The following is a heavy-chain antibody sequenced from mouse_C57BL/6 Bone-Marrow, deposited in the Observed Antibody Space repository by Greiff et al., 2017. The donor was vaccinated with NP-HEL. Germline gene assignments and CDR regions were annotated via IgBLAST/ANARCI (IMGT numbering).Heavy chain of an antibody. Sequence: EVQLQESGPGLVKPSQSLSLSCSVTGYSITSGYYWNWIRQFPGNKLEWMGYISYDGSNNYNPSLKNRSSITRDTSKNQFFLKLNSVTTEDTATYYCARGDFLFAYWGQGTLVTVSA. CDR2: ISYDGSN. V-gene: IGHV3-6*01. J-gene: IGHJ3*01. D-gene: IGHD3-3*01. CDR3: ARGDFLFAY. CDR1: GYSITSGYY.